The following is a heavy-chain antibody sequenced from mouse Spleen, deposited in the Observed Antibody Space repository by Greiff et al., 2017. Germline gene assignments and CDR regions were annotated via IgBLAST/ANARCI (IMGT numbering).Heavy chain of an antibody. CDR2: INPGSGGT. V-gene: IGHV1-54*01. J-gene: IGHJ2*01. CDR1: GYAFTNYL. Sequence: QVQLQQSGAELVRPGTSVKVSCKASGYAFTNYLIEWVKQRPGQGLEWIGVINPGSGGTNYNEKFKGKATLTADKSSSTAYMQLSSLTSEDSAVYFCARGGRQAFDYWGQGTTLTVSS. CDR3: ARGGRQAFDY. D-gene: IGHD3-2*02.